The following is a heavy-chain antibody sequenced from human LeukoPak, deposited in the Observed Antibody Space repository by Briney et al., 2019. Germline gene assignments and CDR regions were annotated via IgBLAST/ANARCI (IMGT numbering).Heavy chain of an antibody. CDR3: ARGSIAAGPQAAFDI. Sequence: RPSETLSLTCSVSGGSISSYYWSWIRQPPGKGLEWLGYIYYSGSNNYNPSLKSRVPISVDTSKNQFSLKLSSVTAADAAVYYYARGSIAAGPQAAFDIWGQGTMVTVSS. CDR1: GGSISSYY. V-gene: IGHV4-59*01. J-gene: IGHJ3*02. CDR2: IYYSGSN. D-gene: IGHD6-13*01.